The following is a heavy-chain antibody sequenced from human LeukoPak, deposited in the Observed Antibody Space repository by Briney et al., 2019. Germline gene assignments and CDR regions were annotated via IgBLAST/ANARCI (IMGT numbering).Heavy chain of an antibody. D-gene: IGHD1-26*01. J-gene: IGHJ4*02. V-gene: IGHV3-23*01. CDR2: ISTSGGST. Sequence: GGSLRLSCAASGFTFSSYAMSWVRRAPGKGLEWVSGISTSGGSTYYADSVKGRFTISRDNSKNTLYLQMDSVRGEDTAIYYCAKDKGSGTYPPYWGQGALLTVSS. CDR3: AKDKGSGTYPPY. CDR1: GFTFSSYA.